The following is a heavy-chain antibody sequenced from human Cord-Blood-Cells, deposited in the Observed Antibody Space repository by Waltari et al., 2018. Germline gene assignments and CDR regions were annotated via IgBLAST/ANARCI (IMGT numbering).Heavy chain of an antibody. Sequence: QVQLQQWGAGLLKPSETLSLTCAVYGGSFSGYYWSWIRQPPGKGLEWIGEINHSQSTNYNPYLKSRVTVSVDPPNIQFALTRSSVSAAETAVYYCGSRGGLRFLEWLPTPFFDYGGQRTLVTVSS. CDR1: GGSFSGYY. J-gene: IGHJ4*02. V-gene: IGHV4-34*01. CDR2: INHSQST. D-gene: IGHD3-3*01. CDR3: GSRGGLRFLEWLPTPFFDY.